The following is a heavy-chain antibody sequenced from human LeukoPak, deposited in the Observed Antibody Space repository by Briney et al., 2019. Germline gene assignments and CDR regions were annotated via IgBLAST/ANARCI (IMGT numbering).Heavy chain of an antibody. V-gene: IGHV3-64D*06. CDR3: VKMALTGIAVAVTD. Sequence: QSGGSLRLSCSASGFTLSSYAMHWVRQAPGKGLEYVSAISSNGGSTYYADSVKGRFTISRDNSKNTLYLQMSSLRAEDTAVYYCVKMALTGIAVAVTDWGQGTLVTVSS. D-gene: IGHD6-19*01. CDR1: GFTLSSYA. CDR2: ISSNGGST. J-gene: IGHJ4*02.